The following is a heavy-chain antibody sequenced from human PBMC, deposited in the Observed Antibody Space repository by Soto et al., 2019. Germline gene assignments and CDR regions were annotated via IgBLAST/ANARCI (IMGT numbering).Heavy chain of an antibody. D-gene: IGHD3-22*01. CDR2: IFHTGTT. Sequence: SETLSLTCTVSGGSISSGAYYYSWIRQPPGKGLEWIGYIFHTGTTSYNPSLKSRVTLSVDTSQSQFSLKLNSVTAADTAVYYCTTEAYDNSGSLAFDIWGPGTLVTVSS. CDR1: GGSISSGAYY. CDR3: TTEAYDNSGSLAFDI. J-gene: IGHJ3*02. V-gene: IGHV4-61*08.